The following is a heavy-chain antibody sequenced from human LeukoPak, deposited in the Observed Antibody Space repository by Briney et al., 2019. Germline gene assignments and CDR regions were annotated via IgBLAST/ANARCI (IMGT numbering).Heavy chain of an antibody. D-gene: IGHD4-17*01. CDR1: GFTFSSYT. CDR2: INGRGIT. J-gene: IGHJ4*02. CDR3: AKERQTGDYFTSDY. V-gene: IGHV3-23*01. Sequence: PGGSLRLFCTASGFTFSSYTMSWVRQAPGEGLEWLSAINGRGITYYAGSVKGRFTISRDNSENTLYLQMNSLTVDDTAVYFCAKERQTGDYFTSDYWGQGTLVTVSS.